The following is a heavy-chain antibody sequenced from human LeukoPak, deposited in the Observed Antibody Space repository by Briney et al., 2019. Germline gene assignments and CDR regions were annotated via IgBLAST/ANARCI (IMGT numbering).Heavy chain of an antibody. V-gene: IGHV3-23*01. CDR2: ISGSGGST. CDR1: GFTFSSYW. D-gene: IGHD2-2*01. J-gene: IGHJ5*02. Sequence: AGGSLRLSCAASGFTFSSYWMSWVRQAPGKGLEWVSAISGSGGSTYYADSVKGRFTISRDNSKNTLYLQMNSLRAEDTAVYYCAKGFADCSSTSCLNWFDPWGQGTLVTVSS. CDR3: AKGFADCSSTSCLNWFDP.